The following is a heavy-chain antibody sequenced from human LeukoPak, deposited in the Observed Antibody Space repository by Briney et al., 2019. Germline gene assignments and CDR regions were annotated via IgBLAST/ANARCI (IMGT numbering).Heavy chain of an antibody. J-gene: IGHJ4*02. CDR3: ARAYQNYGSGSYPLYFDY. D-gene: IGHD3-10*01. V-gene: IGHV1-3*01. Sequence: GASVKVSCKASGYTFTSYAMHWVRQAPGQRLEWMGWINAGNGNTKYSQKFQGRVTITRDTSASTAYMELSSLRSEDTAVYYCARAYQNYGSGSYPLYFDYWGQGTLVTVSS. CDR1: GYTFTSYA. CDR2: INAGNGNT.